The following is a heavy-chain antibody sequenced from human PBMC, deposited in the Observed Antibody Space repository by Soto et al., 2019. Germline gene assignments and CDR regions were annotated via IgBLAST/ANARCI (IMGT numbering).Heavy chain of an antibody. CDR1: GFTFSYYW. Sequence: EVQLLESGGGLVQPGESLRLSCAASGFTFSYYWMHWVRQAPGMGLVWVSRIHSDGSSTTYADSVKGRVTISRDNARNTLYLQMNSLRAEDMAVYYCARGDRGAFDLWGQGTVVTVSS. CDR2: IHSDGSST. D-gene: IGHD1-26*01. V-gene: IGHV3-74*01. CDR3: ARGDRGAFDL. J-gene: IGHJ3*01.